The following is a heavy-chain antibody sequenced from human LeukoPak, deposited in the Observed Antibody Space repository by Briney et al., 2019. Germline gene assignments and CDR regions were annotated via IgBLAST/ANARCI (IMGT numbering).Heavy chain of an antibody. CDR3: ARDNSYGYDY. J-gene: IGHJ4*02. CDR2: INWNGGST. V-gene: IGHV3-20*04. Sequence: GGSLRLSCAASGFTFDDYGMSWVRQAPGKGLEWDSGINWNGGSTGYADSVKGRFTISRDNAKNSLYMQMNSLRAEDTALYYCARDNSYGYDYWGQGILVTVSS. D-gene: IGHD5-18*01. CDR1: GFTFDDYG.